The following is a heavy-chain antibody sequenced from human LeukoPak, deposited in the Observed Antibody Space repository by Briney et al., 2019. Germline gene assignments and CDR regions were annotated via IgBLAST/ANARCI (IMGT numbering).Heavy chain of an antibody. CDR1: GGSISSSSYY. D-gene: IGHD3-10*01. CDR2: IYYSGST. J-gene: IGHJ6*02. Sequence: PSETQSLTCTVSGGSISSSSYYWGWIRQPPGKGLEWIGSIYYSGSTYYNPSLKSRVAISVDTSKNQFSLKLSSVTAADTAVYYCARQPTYYYGSGSLGMDVWGQGTTVTVSS. CDR3: ARQPTYYYGSGSLGMDV. V-gene: IGHV4-39*01.